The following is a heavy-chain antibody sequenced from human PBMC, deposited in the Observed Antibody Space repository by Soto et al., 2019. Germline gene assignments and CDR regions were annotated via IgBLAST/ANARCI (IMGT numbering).Heavy chain of an antibody. CDR1: GFTFGDYA. CDR3: TRYDFWSGYYTPLFYYYYYMDV. J-gene: IGHJ6*03. Sequence: QPGGSLRLSCTASGFTFGDYAMSWFRQAPGKGLEWVGFIRSKAYGGTTEYAASVKGRFTISRDDSKSIAYLQMNSLKTEDTAVYYCTRYDFWSGYYTPLFYYYYYMDVWGKGTTVTVSS. D-gene: IGHD3-3*01. V-gene: IGHV3-49*03. CDR2: IRSKAYGGTT.